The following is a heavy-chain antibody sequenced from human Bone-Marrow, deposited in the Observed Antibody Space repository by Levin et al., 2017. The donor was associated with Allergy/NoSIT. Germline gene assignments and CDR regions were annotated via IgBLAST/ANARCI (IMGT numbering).Heavy chain of an antibody. CDR1: GFTFSSCW. Sequence: HSGGSLRLSCAASGFTFSSCWMTWVRQAPGKGLEWVANIKQDGSKKYYEDSVKGRFTISRDNAKNSLYLQMNSLRAEDTAVYYCVLPGRDCSGDNCYSWYNYWGQGTLVTVSS. D-gene: IGHD2-15*01. CDR2: IKQDGSKK. V-gene: IGHV3-7*01. CDR3: VLPGRDCSGDNCYSWYNY. J-gene: IGHJ4*02.